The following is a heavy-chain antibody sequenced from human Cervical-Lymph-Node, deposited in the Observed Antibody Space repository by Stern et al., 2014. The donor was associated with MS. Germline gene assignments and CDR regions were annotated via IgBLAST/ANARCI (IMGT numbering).Heavy chain of an antibody. D-gene: IGHD3-9*01. V-gene: IGHV3-33*01. Sequence: QVQLVESGGGVVQPGRSLRLSCAASGFEFSNYGIHWVRQAPGTGLACVAVIWYAGSTNFHAGFGKGRFTISRDNSKNTVYLHMNSLRAEDTALYYCTGVNYDILTGYYSDYWGQGTLVIVSS. CDR1: GFEFSNYG. CDR3: TGVNYDILTGYYSDY. J-gene: IGHJ4*02. CDR2: IWYAGSTN.